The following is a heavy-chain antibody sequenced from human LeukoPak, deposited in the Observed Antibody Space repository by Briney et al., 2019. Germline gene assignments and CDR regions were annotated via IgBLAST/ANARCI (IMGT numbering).Heavy chain of an antibody. CDR1: GYTFTGYY. J-gene: IGHJ6*03. CDR3: AREGELDTAMVIYPRSYYYYMDV. V-gene: IGHV1-2*02. CDR2: INPNSGGT. Sequence: GASVKVSCKASGYTFTGYYMHWVRQAPGQGLEWMGWINPNSGGTNYAQKFQGRVTMTRDTSISTAYMELSRLRSDDTAVYYCAREGELDTAMVIYPRSYYYYMDVWGKGTTVTVSS. D-gene: IGHD5-18*01.